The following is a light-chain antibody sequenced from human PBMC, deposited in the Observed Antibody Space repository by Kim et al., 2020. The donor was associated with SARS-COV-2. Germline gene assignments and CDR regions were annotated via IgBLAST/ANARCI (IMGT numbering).Light chain of an antibody. V-gene: IGLV1-40*01. CDR2: SNV. J-gene: IGLJ3*02. Sequence: QSALTQPPSVSGAPGQRVTISCTGSDSNIGACYDVHWYRQLPGSAPELLISSNVNWPSGVPDRFSGSQSGPSASLAIIGLQPEDEADYYCQSFDTPLGVSVFGGGTQLTVL. CDR3: QSFDTPLGVSV. CDR1: DSNIGACYD.